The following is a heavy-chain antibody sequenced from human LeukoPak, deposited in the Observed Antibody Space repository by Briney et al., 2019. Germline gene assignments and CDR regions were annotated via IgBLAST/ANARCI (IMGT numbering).Heavy chain of an antibody. CDR3: AFNLKGYSRCGFDP. Sequence: GGSLRLSCAASGFTFSSYAMSWVRQAPGKGLEWVSAISGSGGSTYYADSVKGRFTISRDNSKNTLYLQMNSLRAEDTAVYYCAFNLKGYSRCGFDPWGQGTLVTVSS. D-gene: IGHD6-13*01. CDR2: ISGSGGST. CDR1: GFTFSSYA. J-gene: IGHJ5*02. V-gene: IGHV3-23*01.